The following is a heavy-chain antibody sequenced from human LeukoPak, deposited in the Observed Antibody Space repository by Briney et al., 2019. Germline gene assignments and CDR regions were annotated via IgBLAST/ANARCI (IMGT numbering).Heavy chain of an antibody. CDR1: GDSITSYY. J-gene: IGHJ4*02. CDR2: IYYSGST. V-gene: IGHV4-59*01. CDR3: ARDLRYDSSGWAFDY. Sequence: SETLSLTCTVSGDSITSYYWSWIRQSPGKGLEWIGYIYYSGSTNYNPSLKSRVTISVDASKNQFSLRLSSVTAADTAVYYCARDLRYDSSGWAFDYWGQGTLVTVSS. D-gene: IGHD3-22*01.